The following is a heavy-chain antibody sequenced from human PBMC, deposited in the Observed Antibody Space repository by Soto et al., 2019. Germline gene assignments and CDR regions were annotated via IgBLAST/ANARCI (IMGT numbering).Heavy chain of an antibody. D-gene: IGHD2-15*01. Sequence: SETLSLTCAVYGGSFSGYYWSWIRQPPGKGLEWIGEINHSGSTNYNPSLKSRVTISVDTSKNPFSLKLGSVTAADTAVYYCARGRGGDIVVVVAARVVLDVWGQGTTVTVSS. CDR1: GGSFSGYY. J-gene: IGHJ6*02. CDR3: ARGRGGDIVVVVAARVVLDV. V-gene: IGHV4-34*01. CDR2: INHSGST.